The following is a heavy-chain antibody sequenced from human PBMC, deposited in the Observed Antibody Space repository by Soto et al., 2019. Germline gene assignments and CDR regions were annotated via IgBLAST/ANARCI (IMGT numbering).Heavy chain of an antibody. D-gene: IGHD6-6*01. J-gene: IGHJ6*02. V-gene: IGHV1-8*01. CDR2: RNPNSGNT. CDR3: ARRGLSSSSTFRYYYYGMDV. CDR1: GYTFTSYD. Sequence: QVQLVQSGAEVKKPGASVKVSCKASGYTFTSYDINWVRQATGQGLEWMGWRNPNSGNTGYAQKFQGSVPMTRNTSISTAYMELSSMRSEDTAVYYCARRGLSSSSTFRYYYYGMDVWGQGTTVTVSS.